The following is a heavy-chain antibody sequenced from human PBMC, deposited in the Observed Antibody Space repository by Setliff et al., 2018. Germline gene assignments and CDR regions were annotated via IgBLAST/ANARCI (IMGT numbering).Heavy chain of an antibody. D-gene: IGHD3-22*01. CDR1: GFTFSNHG. V-gene: IGHV3-48*03. Sequence: PGGSLRLSCAVSGFTFSNHGMNWVRQAPGKGLEWVSYINSWGTTKYYADSVKGRFTISKDTSATQVVLMMTNMNPADTGTYYCARIGTSSVLYGMDVWGQGATVTVSS. CDR2: INSWGTTK. CDR3: ARIGTSSVLYGMDV. J-gene: IGHJ6*02.